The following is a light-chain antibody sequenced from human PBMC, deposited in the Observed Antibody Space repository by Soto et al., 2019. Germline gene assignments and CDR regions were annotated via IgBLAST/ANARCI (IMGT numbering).Light chain of an antibody. J-gene: IGKJ1*01. CDR2: GAS. CDR1: QSVRSTY. CDR3: QQYGSSGT. Sequence: IVLTQSPGTLSLSPGEGATLACRASQSVRSTYLAWYQQKPGQAPRLLIYGASNRATGIPDRFSGSGSGTDFTLTISRLEPEDFAVYYCQQYGSSGTFGQGTKVDI. V-gene: IGKV3-20*01.